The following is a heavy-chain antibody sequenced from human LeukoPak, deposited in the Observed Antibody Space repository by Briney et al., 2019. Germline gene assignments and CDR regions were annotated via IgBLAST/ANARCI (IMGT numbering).Heavy chain of an antibody. J-gene: IGHJ6*02. CDR2: IYHSGST. Sequence: PSQTLSLTCAVSGGSISSGGYSWSWVRQPPGKGLEWIGYIYHSGSTYYNPSLKSRVTISVDTSKNQFSLKLSSVTAADTAVYYCARLNYDSSGYYSRYYYYYGMDVWGQGTTVTVSS. CDR3: ARLNYDSSGYYSRYYYYYGMDV. CDR1: GGSISSGGYS. D-gene: IGHD3-22*01. V-gene: IGHV4-30-2*02.